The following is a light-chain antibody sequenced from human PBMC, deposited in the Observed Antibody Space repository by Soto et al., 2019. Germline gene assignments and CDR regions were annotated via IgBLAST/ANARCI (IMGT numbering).Light chain of an antibody. CDR2: GAS. CDR1: QSVRSN. CDR3: QQYNTWPRT. Sequence: EIVMTQSPATLSVSPGERATLSCRASQSVRSNLAWYQQKPGQAPRLLIYGASTRATGIPARFGGTWSGTEFTLTISSLQSEDFAVYYCQQYNTWPRTFGQGTKVEIK. J-gene: IGKJ1*01. V-gene: IGKV3-15*01.